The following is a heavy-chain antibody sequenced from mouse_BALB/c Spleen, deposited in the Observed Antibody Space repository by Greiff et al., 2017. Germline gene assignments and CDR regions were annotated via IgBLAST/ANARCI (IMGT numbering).Heavy chain of an antibody. J-gene: IGHJ2*01. V-gene: IGHV5-17*02. D-gene: IGHD1-1*01. CDR1: GFTFSSFG. Sequence: EVHLVESGGGLVQPGGSRKLSCAASGFTFSSFGMHWVRQAPEKGLEWVAYISSGSSTIYYADTVKGRFTISRDNPKNTLFLQMTSLRSEDTAMYYCARSTTVVAPDYWGQGTTLTVSS. CDR3: ARSTTVVAPDY. CDR2: ISSGSSTI.